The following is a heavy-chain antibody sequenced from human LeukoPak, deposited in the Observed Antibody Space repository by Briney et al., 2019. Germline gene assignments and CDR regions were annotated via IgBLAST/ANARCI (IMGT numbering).Heavy chain of an antibody. J-gene: IGHJ4*02. D-gene: IGHD6-13*01. CDR1: GGSFSSYY. V-gene: IGHV4-34*01. CDR3: AREAAAGSN. CDR2: INHSGST. Sequence: PSETLSLTCAVYGGSFSSYYWSWIRQPPGKGLEWIGEINHSGSTNYNPSLKSRVTISVDTSKNQFSLKLSSVTAADTAVYYCAREAAAGSNWGQGTLVTVSS.